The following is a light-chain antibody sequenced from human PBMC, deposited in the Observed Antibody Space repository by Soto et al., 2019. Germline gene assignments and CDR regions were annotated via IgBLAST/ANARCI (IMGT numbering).Light chain of an antibody. CDR3: SSYTTTSTRV. J-gene: IGLJ3*02. CDR1: SSDVGRYNY. V-gene: IGLV2-14*01. CDR2: EVS. Sequence: QSVLTQPASVSGSPRQSITISCTGTSSDVGRYNYVSWYQQHPGKAPKLMIYEVSNRPSGVSNRFSGSKSGNTASLTISGLQAEDEADYYCSSYTTTSTRVFGGGTKLTVL.